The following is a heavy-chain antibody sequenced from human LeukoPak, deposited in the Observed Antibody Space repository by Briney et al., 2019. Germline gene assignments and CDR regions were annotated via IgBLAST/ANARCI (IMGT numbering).Heavy chain of an antibody. V-gene: IGHV3-48*01. Sequence: GGSLRLSCAASGFTFSSYTMNWVRQAPGKGLEWVSYISGSSGIIDYADSVRGRFTISRDNAKNSLYLQMNSLRAEDTAVYYCARDLDYDSSGYSDYYYGMDVWGQGTTVTVSS. D-gene: IGHD3-22*01. J-gene: IGHJ6*02. CDR1: GFTFSSYT. CDR3: ARDLDYDSSGYSDYYYGMDV. CDR2: ISGSSGII.